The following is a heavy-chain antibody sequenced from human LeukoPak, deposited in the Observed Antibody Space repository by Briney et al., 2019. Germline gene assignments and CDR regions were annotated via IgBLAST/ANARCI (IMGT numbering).Heavy chain of an antibody. J-gene: IGHJ4*02. CDR3: ARQLRYFDWFTLFDY. CDR1: GFTFSSYS. CDR2: ISSSSSYI. Sequence: PGGSLRLSCAASGFTFSSYSMSWVRQAPGKGLEWVSSISSSSSYIYYADSVKGRFTISRDNSKNTLYLQMNSLRAEDTAVYYCARQLRYFDWFTLFDYWGQGTLVTVSS. V-gene: IGHV3-21*04. D-gene: IGHD3-9*01.